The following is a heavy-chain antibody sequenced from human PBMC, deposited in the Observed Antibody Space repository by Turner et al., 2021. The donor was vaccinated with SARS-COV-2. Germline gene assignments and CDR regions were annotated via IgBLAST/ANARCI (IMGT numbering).Heavy chain of an antibody. CDR3: ARHRFEYSGSYYYYYGMDV. CDR2: IYPCDSDT. CDR1: GYSFTSYW. Sequence: EVQLVQSGAEVKKPGESLTISWKGSGYSFTSYWIGWVLQMPGKGLDWMGSIYPCDSDTRYSPSFQGQVTISADKSISTAYLQWSSLKASDTAMYYCARHRFEYSGSYYYYYGMDVWGQGTTVTVSS. V-gene: IGHV5-51*01. J-gene: IGHJ6*02. D-gene: IGHD1-26*01.